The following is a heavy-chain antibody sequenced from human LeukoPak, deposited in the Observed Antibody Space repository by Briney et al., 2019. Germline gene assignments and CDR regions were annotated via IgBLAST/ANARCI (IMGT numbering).Heavy chain of an antibody. J-gene: IGHJ4*02. Sequence: GGSLRLSCAASGFTFSSYWMHWVRQAPGKGLVWVSRINSDGSSTSYADSVKGRFTISRDNAKNTLYLQMDSLRAEDTAVYYCARDFDMGITPGDDFDYWGQGTLVTVSS. V-gene: IGHV3-74*01. D-gene: IGHD3-9*01. CDR1: GFTFSSYW. CDR2: INSDGSST. CDR3: ARDFDMGITPGDDFDY.